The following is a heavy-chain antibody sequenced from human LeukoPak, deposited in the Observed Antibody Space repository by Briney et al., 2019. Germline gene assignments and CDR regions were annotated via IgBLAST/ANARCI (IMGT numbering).Heavy chain of an antibody. Sequence: GESLKISCKGSGYGFTNYWIAWVRQMPGKGLEFMGMLYPGGDSDASYGPSFQGQVTISADKSITTAYLQWSSLKASDTATYYCATSTGGAYFHYWGQGTLVTVSS. J-gene: IGHJ4*02. D-gene: IGHD3-16*01. CDR3: ATSTGGAYFHY. CDR1: GYGFTNYW. CDR2: LYPGGDSDA. V-gene: IGHV5-51*01.